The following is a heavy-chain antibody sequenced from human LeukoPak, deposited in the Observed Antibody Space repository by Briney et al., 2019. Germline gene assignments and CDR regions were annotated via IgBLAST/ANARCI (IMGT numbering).Heavy chain of an antibody. Sequence: SQTLSLTCAISGDSVSSNSAAWTWIRQSPSRGLEWLGRTYYRSKWYNDYAVSVKSRITINPDTSKNQFSLQLNSVTPEDTAVYYCARDQNYYDSSGLIADAFDIWGQGTMVTVSS. CDR1: GDSVSSNSAA. V-gene: IGHV6-1*01. J-gene: IGHJ3*02. CDR3: ARDQNYYDSSGLIADAFDI. D-gene: IGHD3-22*01. CDR2: TYYRSKWYN.